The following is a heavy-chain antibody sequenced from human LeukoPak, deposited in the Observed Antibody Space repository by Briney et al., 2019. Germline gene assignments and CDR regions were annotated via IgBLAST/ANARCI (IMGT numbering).Heavy chain of an antibody. CDR2: IIPILGIA. Sequence: ASVKVSCKASGGTFSSYAISWVRQAPGQGLEWMGRIIPILGIANYAQKFQGRVTITADKSTSTAYMELSSLRSEDTAVYYCARDPRGRHSYGYWYFDLWGRGTLVTVSS. V-gene: IGHV1-69*04. J-gene: IGHJ2*01. CDR3: ARDPRGRHSYGYWYFDL. D-gene: IGHD5-18*01. CDR1: GGTFSSYA.